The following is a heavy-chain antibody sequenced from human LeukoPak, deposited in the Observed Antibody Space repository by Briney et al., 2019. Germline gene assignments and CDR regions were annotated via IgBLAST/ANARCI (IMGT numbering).Heavy chain of an antibody. CDR2: IYYSGST. Sequence: PSETLSLTCTVSGGSISSYYWSWIRQPPGKGLEWIGYIYYSGSTNYNPSLKSRVTISIDTSKNQFSLRLSSVTAADTAVYYCARVDTVMAYYFGLWGQGTLVTVSS. D-gene: IGHD5-18*01. CDR1: GGSISSYY. CDR3: ARVDTVMAYYFGL. J-gene: IGHJ4*02. V-gene: IGHV4-59*08.